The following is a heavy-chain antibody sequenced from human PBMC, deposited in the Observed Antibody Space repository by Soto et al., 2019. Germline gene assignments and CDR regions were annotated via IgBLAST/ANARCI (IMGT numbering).Heavy chain of an antibody. D-gene: IGHD2-15*01. CDR3: GRIKRGGHFDY. Sequence: ASVKVSCKASGYTFTSYAMHWVRQAPGQRLEWMGWINAGNGNTKYSQKFQGRVTITRDTSASTAYMEPSSLGSEDTAVYYCGRIKRGGHFDYGGQGPLVTVSS. CDR1: GYTFTSYA. CDR2: INAGNGNT. V-gene: IGHV1-3*01. J-gene: IGHJ4*02.